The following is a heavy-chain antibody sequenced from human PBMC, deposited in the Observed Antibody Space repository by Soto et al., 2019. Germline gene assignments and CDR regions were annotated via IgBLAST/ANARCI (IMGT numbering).Heavy chain of an antibody. D-gene: IGHD6-13*01. V-gene: IGHV3-30-3*01. CDR1: GFTFSSYA. Sequence: GGSLRLSCAASGFTFSSYAMHWVRQAPGKGLEWVAVISYDGSNKYYADSVKGRFTISRDNSKNTLYLQMNSLRAEDTAVYYCASSPQSEGIALHGPFDYWGQGTLVTVSS. CDR3: ASSPQSEGIALHGPFDY. J-gene: IGHJ4*02. CDR2: ISYDGSNK.